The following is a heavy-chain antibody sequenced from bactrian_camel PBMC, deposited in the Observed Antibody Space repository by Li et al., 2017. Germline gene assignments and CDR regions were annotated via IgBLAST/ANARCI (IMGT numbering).Heavy chain of an antibody. Sequence: HVQLVESGGGSVQAGGSLKLSCTFAGRTIGVHLKAWFRQAPGKEREGVALLWTPGHSTYYSNSAKGRFTISLDAAKNTLYLQMNSLRPEDTAMYYCALDRLRCLTATPLSVQGYSHWGQGTQVTVS. CDR1: GRTIGVHL. D-gene: IGHD2*01. CDR2: LWTPGHST. CDR3: ALDRLRCLTATPLSVQGYSH. J-gene: IGHJ4*01. V-gene: IGHV3S45*01.